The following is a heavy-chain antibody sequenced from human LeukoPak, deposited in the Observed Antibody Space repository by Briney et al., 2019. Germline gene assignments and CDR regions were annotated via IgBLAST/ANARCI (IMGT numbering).Heavy chain of an antibody. D-gene: IGHD2-2*01. CDR2: IYSGGST. CDR1: GFTFSSYG. CDR3: ARDCSSTSCYDV. J-gene: IGHJ6*04. Sequence: GRSLRLSCAASGFTFSSYGMSWVRQAPGKGLEWVSVIYSGGSTYYADSVKGRFTISRDNSKNTLYLQMNSLRAEDTAVYYCARDCSSTSCYDVWGKGTTVTISS. V-gene: IGHV3-66*01.